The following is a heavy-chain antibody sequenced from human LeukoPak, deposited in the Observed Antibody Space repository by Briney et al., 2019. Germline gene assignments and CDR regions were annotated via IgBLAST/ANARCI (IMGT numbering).Heavy chain of an antibody. D-gene: IGHD2/OR15-2a*01. Sequence: GGSLRLSCAASGFTFDDYAMHWVRQAPGKGLEWVSGISWNSGSIGYADSVKGRFTISRDNATNSLYLQMNSLRAEDTALYYCAKVSDGVDYWGQGTLVTVSS. CDR3: AKVSDGVDY. CDR1: GFTFDDYA. CDR2: ISWNSGSI. V-gene: IGHV3-9*01. J-gene: IGHJ4*02.